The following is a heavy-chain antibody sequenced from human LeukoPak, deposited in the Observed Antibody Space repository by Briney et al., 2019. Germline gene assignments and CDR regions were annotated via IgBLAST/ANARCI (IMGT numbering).Heavy chain of an antibody. CDR2: ISWNSDSI. D-gene: IGHD6-13*01. Sequence: GGSLRLSCAASGFTFSAYTMNWVRQAPGKGLEWVSGISWNSDSIGYEESVRGRFTISRDNAKNSLYLQMNSLRVEDTAFYYCAKDGNSSSSWYYFDYWGQGTLVTVSS. CDR3: AKDGNSSSSWYYFDY. J-gene: IGHJ4*02. CDR1: GFTFSAYT. V-gene: IGHV3-9*01.